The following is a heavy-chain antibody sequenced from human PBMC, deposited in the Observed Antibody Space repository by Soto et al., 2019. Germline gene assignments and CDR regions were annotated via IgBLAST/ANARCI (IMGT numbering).Heavy chain of an antibody. CDR2: IYHSGST. Sequence: SETMSLTSTVSGGYISSGGYSWSWMRQPPGKGLEWIGYIYHSGSTYYNPSLKSRVTISVDRSKNQSSLKLSSVTAADTAVYYCARVPSPWGQGTLVTVSS. CDR1: GGYISSGGYS. CDR3: ARVPSP. J-gene: IGHJ5*02. V-gene: IGHV4-30-2*01.